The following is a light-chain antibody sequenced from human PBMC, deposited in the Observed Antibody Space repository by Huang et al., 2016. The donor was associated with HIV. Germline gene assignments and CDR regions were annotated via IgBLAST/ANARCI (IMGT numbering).Light chain of an antibody. J-gene: IGKJ3*01. CDR1: QWISSK. V-gene: IGKV3-15*01. Sequence: ERVMTQSPVTLSVSPGERATFSGRDSQWISSKLPWYQQKPGQAPRLLIYGASTRATGIPARFSGSGSGTEFTLTISSLQSEDFAVYYCQQYNNWPFTFGPGTRVDIK. CDR2: GAS. CDR3: QQYNNWPFT.